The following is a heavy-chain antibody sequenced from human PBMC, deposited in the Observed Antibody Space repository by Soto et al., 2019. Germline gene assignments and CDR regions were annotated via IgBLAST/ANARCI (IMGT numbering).Heavy chain of an antibody. CDR2: ISAYNGNT. CDR1: GYTFTSYG. CDR3: ASSGSAPDHHSSWCCPDF. D-gene: IGHD6-19*01. V-gene: IGHV1-18*04. Sequence: ASVKVSCKASGYTFTSYGISWVRQAPGQGLEWMGWISAYNGNTNNAQKFQGRVTMTTDTSTSTAYMELRSLRSDDTAVYYGASSGSAPDHHSSWCCPDFWGQGTMVTVSS. J-gene: IGHJ4*02.